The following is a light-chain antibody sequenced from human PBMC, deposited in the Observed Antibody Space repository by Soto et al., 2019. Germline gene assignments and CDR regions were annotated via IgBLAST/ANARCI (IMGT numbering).Light chain of an antibody. CDR3: QGYLSYS. J-gene: IGKJ1*01. V-gene: IGKV3-20*01. Sequence: IVLTQSPGTLSLSPGERATLSCWASQSVSSSYLAWYQQKPGQAPRLLIYGASNRATGIPDRFSGSGSGTAFTLTISSLQPDDFATCDWQGYLSYSFGQGTKVDI. CDR2: GAS. CDR1: QSVSSSY.